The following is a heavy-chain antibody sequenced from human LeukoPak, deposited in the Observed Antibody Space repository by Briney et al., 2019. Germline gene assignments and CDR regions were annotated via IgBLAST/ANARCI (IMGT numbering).Heavy chain of an antibody. Sequence: ASVTVSCKASGYTFTGYYMHWVRQAPGQGLEWMGWINPNSGGTNYAQKFQGRVTMTRDTSISTAYMELSRLRSDDTAVYYCAREGWGTGYYYYYMDVWGKGTTVTVSS. CDR2: INPNSGGT. CDR3: AREGWGTGYYYYYMDV. CDR1: GYTFTGYY. V-gene: IGHV1-2*02. D-gene: IGHD3-10*01. J-gene: IGHJ6*03.